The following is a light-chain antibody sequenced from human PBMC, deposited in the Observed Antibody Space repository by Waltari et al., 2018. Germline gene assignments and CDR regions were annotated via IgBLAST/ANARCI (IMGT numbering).Light chain of an antibody. CDR2: DAT. CDR1: QTVYTY. Sequence: DIVMTQSPTTLSLSPGERVTLSCRASQTVYTYLAWYQQKAGQAPRLLIYDATKRATVVPARFSGSGFGADFTLTISSLEPEDFVVYYCQQRKSWPFTFGGGSRVDIK. CDR3: QQRKSWPFT. J-gene: IGKJ4*01. V-gene: IGKV3-11*01.